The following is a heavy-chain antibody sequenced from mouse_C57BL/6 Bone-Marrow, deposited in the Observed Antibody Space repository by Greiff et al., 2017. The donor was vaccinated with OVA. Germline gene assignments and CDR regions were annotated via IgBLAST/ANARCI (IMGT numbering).Heavy chain of an antibody. Sequence: EVKLVESGPGLVKPSQSLSLTCSVTGYSITSGYYWNWIRQFPGNKLEWMGYISYDGSNNYNPSLKNRISITRDTSKNQFFLKLNSVTTEDTATYYCARGITGTLSWFAYWGQGTLVTVSA. V-gene: IGHV3-6*01. CDR3: ARGITGTLSWFAY. D-gene: IGHD4-1*01. CDR2: ISYDGSN. CDR1: GYSITSGYY. J-gene: IGHJ3*01.